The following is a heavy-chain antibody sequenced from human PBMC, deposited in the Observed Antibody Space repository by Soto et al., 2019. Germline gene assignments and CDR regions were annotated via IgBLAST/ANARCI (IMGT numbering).Heavy chain of an antibody. CDR1: GGAFSSYA. CDR3: ASKSHSSWYAYDWYFDL. Sequence: QVQLVQSGAEVKKPGSSVKVSCKASGGAFSSYAISWVRQAPGQGLEWMGGIIPIFGTANYAQKFQGRVTITADESTSTAYMELSSLRSEDTAVYYCASKSHSSWYAYDWYFDLWGRGTLDTVSS. D-gene: IGHD6-13*01. V-gene: IGHV1-69*12. CDR2: IIPIFGTA. J-gene: IGHJ2*01.